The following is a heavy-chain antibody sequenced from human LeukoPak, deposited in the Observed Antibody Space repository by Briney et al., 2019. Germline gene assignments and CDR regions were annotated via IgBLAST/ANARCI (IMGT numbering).Heavy chain of an antibody. CDR1: GGPISSSSYY. V-gene: IGHV4-39*01. CDR2: IYYSGST. J-gene: IGHJ5*02. Sequence: PSETLSLTCTVSGGPISSSSYYWGWIRQPPGKGLEWIGGIYYSGSTYYNPSLKSRVTISVDTSKNQFSLKLSSVTAADTAVYYCARHYKLAAADPWGQGTLVTVSS. D-gene: IGHD6-13*01. CDR3: ARHYKLAAADP.